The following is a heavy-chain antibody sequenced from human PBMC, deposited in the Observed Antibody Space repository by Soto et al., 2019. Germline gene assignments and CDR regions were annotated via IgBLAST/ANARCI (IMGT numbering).Heavy chain of an antibody. J-gene: IGHJ4*02. D-gene: IGHD3-10*01. CDR2: ICYSGNS. Sequence: QVQLQESGPGLVKPSQTLSLTCTVSGGSIRGGDYYWSWIRQHPGKGLEWIGYICYSGNSFYKPSLKSGVTISVDTSKNQFSLQLSSVTAADTAIYYCARLSSLYYNSDYGGYYFDCWGQGTLVSVSS. V-gene: IGHV4-31*03. CDR3: ARLSSLYYNSDYGGYYFDC. CDR1: GGSIRGGDYY.